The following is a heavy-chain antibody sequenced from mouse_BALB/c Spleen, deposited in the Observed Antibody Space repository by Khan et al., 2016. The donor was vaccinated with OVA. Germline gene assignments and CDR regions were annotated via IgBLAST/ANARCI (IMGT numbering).Heavy chain of an antibody. CDR2: INTGGAYT. V-gene: IGHV5-6*01. J-gene: IGHJ3*01. D-gene: IGHD1-1*01. CDR1: GFTFSTYG. Sequence: EVQGVESGGDFVRPGGSLKLSCAASGFTFSTYGMSWVRQTPDKRLEWVATINTGGAYTYYPDSVKGRFTISRDNAKNTLYLQLSSLKSEDTAIYYCARLAYYYNSEGFAYWGQGTLVTVSA. CDR3: ARLAYYYNSEGFAY.